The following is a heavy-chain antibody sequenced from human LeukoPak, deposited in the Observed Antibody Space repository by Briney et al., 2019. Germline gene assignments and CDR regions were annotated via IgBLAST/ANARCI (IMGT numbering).Heavy chain of an antibody. D-gene: IGHD3-16*01. CDR1: GFTFSYYS. CDR3: ARGGGLDV. CDR2: INHNGNVN. Sequence: GGSLRLSCAASGFTFSYYSMNWARQAPGKGLEWVASINHNGNVNYYVDSVKGRFTISRDNAKSSLYLQMSNLRAEDTAVYFCARGGGLDVWGQGATVTVSS. V-gene: IGHV3-7*03. J-gene: IGHJ6*02.